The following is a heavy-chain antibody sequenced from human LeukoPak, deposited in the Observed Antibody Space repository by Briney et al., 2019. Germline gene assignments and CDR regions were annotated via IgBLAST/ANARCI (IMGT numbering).Heavy chain of an antibody. CDR1: GFTFSTYG. J-gene: IGHJ6*03. D-gene: IGHD3-10*01. CDR2: ISGSGGST. Sequence: GGSLRLSCAASGFTFSTYGMSWVRQAPGKGLEWVSAISGSGGSTYYADSVKGRFTISRDNSKNTLYLQMNSLRAEDTALYYCARGRGYYGSGSYFSYYYYYMDVWGKGTTVTVSS. CDR3: ARGRGYYGSGSYFSYYYYYMDV. V-gene: IGHV3-23*01.